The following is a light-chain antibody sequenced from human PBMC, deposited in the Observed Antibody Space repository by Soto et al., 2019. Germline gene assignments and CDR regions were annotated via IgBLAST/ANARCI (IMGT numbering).Light chain of an antibody. CDR1: SSDVGGYNY. CDR3: SSYVGSNNFV. CDR2: EVT. V-gene: IGLV2-8*01. Sequence: QSVLTQPPSASGSPGQSVTISCSGTSSDVGGYNYVSWFQQHPGKAPKLMIYEVTKRPSGVPDRFSGSKSGNTASLTVSGLQAEDEAENYCSSYVGSNNFVFGTGTKVTVL. J-gene: IGLJ1*01.